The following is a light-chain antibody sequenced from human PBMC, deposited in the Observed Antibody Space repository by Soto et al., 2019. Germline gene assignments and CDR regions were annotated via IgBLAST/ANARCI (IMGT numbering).Light chain of an antibody. CDR2: DAS. Sequence: DIQMTQAPSSLSASVGDRVTITCQASHDITSYLNWYQHKPGKAPKRLIYDASILEAGVPSRFSGSGSRTDFTFTISSLQPEDVATYYCQKCDYLPIFVPGTTVD. CDR3: QKCDYLPI. CDR1: HDITSY. J-gene: IGKJ3*01. V-gene: IGKV1-33*01.